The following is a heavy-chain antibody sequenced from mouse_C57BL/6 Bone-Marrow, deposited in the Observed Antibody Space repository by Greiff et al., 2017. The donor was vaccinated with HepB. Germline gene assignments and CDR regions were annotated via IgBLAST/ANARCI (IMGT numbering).Heavy chain of an antibody. CDR3: ARQRYDYDWYFDV. J-gene: IGHJ1*03. Sequence: EVQLVESGGDLVKPGGSLKLSCAASGFTFSSYGMSWVRQTPDKRLEWVATISSGGSYTYYPDSVKGRFTISRDNAKNTLYLQMSSLKSEDTAMYYCARQRYDYDWYFDVWGTGTTVTVSS. V-gene: IGHV5-6*01. CDR1: GFTFSSYG. D-gene: IGHD2-4*01. CDR2: ISSGGSYT.